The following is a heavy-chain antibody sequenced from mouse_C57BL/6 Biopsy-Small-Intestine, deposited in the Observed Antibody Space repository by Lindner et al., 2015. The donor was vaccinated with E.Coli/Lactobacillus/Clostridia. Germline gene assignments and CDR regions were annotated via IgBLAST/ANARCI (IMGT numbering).Heavy chain of an antibody. J-gene: IGHJ4*01. CDR3: ARAFVSGSCEVMDY. V-gene: IGHV1-7*01. D-gene: IGHD2-12*01. Sequence: VQLQESGAELAKPGASVKLPCKTSGYTFTTYWMNWVRQRPGQGLEWIGYINPSSGYTKFNQKFKDKATLTADKSSNTAYLQLSSLTYEDSAVYYCARAFVSGSCEVMDYWGQGTSVTVSS. CDR2: INPSSGYT. CDR1: GYTFTTYW.